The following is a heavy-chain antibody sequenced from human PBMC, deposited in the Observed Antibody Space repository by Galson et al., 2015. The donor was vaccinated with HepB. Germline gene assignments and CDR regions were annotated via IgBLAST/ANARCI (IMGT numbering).Heavy chain of an antibody. D-gene: IGHD3-10*01. CDR2: INTNSGNT. CDR3: ARDVRYAFEM. CDR1: GYTFTRNS. Sequence: SVKVSCKASGYTFTRNSISWVRQAPGQGLEWMGWINTNSGNTYYAQKFQDRLIMTTERSTSTAYMELRSLTSDDTAFYYCARDVRYAFEMWGQGTMVTVS. J-gene: IGHJ3*02. V-gene: IGHV1-18*01.